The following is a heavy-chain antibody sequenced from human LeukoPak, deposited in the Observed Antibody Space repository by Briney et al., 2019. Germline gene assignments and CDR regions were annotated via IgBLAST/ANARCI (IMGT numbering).Heavy chain of an antibody. V-gene: IGHV4-38-2*01. D-gene: IGHD5-12*01. CDR2: IYHSGST. CDR3: ARIVDIVATDY. J-gene: IGHJ4*02. Sequence: SETLSLTCAGSGYSISSGYYWGWIRQPPGKGLEWIGSIYHSGSTYYNPSLKSRVTISVDTSKNQFSLKLSSVTAADTAVYYCARIVDIVATDYWGQGTLVTVSS. CDR1: GYSISSGYY.